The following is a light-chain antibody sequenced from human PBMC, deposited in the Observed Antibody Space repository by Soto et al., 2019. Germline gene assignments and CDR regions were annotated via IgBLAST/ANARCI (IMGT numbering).Light chain of an antibody. Sequence: QSALTQPASVSGSPGQSITISRTGTSSDVGSYNLVSWYQQHPGKAPKVMIYEGSKRPSGVSNRFSGSKSGNTASLTISGLQAEDEADYYCFSYTGSITYVFGTGTKVT. V-gene: IGLV2-23*01. J-gene: IGLJ1*01. CDR3: FSYTGSITYV. CDR1: SSDVGSYNL. CDR2: EGS.